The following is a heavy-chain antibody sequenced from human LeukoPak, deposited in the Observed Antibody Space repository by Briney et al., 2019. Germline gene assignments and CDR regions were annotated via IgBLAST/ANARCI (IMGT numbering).Heavy chain of an antibody. V-gene: IGHV3-30*04. CDR3: ARDLDYYDSSGYYRAEYFQH. J-gene: IGHJ1*01. D-gene: IGHD3-22*01. Sequence: GGSLRLSCAASGFTFSSYAMHWVRQAPGKGLEWVAVISYDGSNKYYADSVKGRFTISRDNSKNTLYLQMNSLRAEDTAVYYCARDLDYYDSSGYYRAEYFQHWGQGTLVTVSS. CDR1: GFTFSSYA. CDR2: ISYDGSNK.